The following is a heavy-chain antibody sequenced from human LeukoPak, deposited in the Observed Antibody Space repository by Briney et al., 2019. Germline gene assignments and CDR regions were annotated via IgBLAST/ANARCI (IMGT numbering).Heavy chain of an antibody. CDR1: GFNFSDYY. Sequence: GGSLRLSCAASGFNFSDYYMSWIRQAPGKGLEWVSDISSSGSTIYYADSVKGRFTISRDNAKNSLYLQMNSLRAEDTAAYYCARDQGGYYGSGSYPSYWGQGTLVTVSS. D-gene: IGHD3-10*01. J-gene: IGHJ4*02. CDR2: ISSSGSTI. V-gene: IGHV3-11*01. CDR3: ARDQGGYYGSGSYPSY.